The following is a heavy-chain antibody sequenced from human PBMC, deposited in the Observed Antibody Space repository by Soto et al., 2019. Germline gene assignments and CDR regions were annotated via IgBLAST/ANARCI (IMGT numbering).Heavy chain of an antibody. J-gene: IGHJ4*02. Sequence: QVDLVESGGGVVQPGTSLRLSCATSGFTFSEDAMHWVRQAPGKGLEWVAVIWYDGSKKHYADSVKGRFTISRDNSKNTLFLQMNTLTAEDTAVYWCARAGRHTAMFSGFDYWGQGALVTVSS. CDR2: IWYDGSKK. CDR1: GFTFSEDA. CDR3: ARAGRHTAMFSGFDY. V-gene: IGHV3-33*01. D-gene: IGHD5-18*01.